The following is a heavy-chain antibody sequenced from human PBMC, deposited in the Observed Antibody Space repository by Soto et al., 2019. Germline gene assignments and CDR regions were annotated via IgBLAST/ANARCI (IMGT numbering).Heavy chain of an antibody. Sequence: QVQLVQSGAEVRKPGASVTVSCRSSGDSFNDYYIHWVRQAPGQAFEWMGWINPNGGVTKYAQKFQGWVSMTRDTSIRTVYMQLSRLRSDDTAVYYCAGESGGATATLDYYYFYMDVWGTGTTVTVYS. CDR2: INPNGGVT. V-gene: IGHV1-2*04. CDR3: AGESGGATATLDYYYFYMDV. D-gene: IGHD5-12*01. J-gene: IGHJ6*03. CDR1: GDSFNDYY.